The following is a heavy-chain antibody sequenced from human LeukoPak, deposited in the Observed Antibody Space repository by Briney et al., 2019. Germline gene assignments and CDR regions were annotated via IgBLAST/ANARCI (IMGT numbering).Heavy chain of an antibody. CDR2: ISGTGGGST. Sequence: GGSLRLSCAASGFIVSSNYMSWVRQAPGKGLEWVSVISGTGGGSTYYADSVKGRFTISRDNSKNTLYLQMNSLRADDTAVYYCAKDLRYNYGYLGQGTLVTVSS. D-gene: IGHD5-18*01. J-gene: IGHJ4*02. CDR1: GFIVSSNY. V-gene: IGHV3-23*01. CDR3: AKDLRYNYGY.